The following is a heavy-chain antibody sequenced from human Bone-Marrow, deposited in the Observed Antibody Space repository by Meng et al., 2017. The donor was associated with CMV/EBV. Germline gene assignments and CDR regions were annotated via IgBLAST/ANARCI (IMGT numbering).Heavy chain of an antibody. CDR3: ASWGGVWRSFDP. Sequence: SETLSLTCTVSGGSISSYYWSWIRQPAGKGLEWIGRIYTSGSTNYNPSLKSRVTISVDTSKNQFSLKLSSVTAADTAVYYCASWGGVWRSFDPWGQGTLVTVSS. CDR2: IYTSGST. V-gene: IGHV4-4*07. CDR1: GGSISSYY. J-gene: IGHJ5*02. D-gene: IGHD3-16*01.